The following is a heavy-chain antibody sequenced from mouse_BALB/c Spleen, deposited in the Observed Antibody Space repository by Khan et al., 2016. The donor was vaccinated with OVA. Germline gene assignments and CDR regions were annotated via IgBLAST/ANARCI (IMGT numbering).Heavy chain of an antibody. CDR1: GDSITRGY. V-gene: IGHV3-8*02. Sequence: EVQLQESGPSLVKPSQTLYLTCSVTGDSITRGYWNWIRKFPGNKLDYMGYISYSGNTYCNPSLKSRISITRNTSKNQYYLQFMSVTTEDTATYYCACELRGFAYWGQGTLVTVSA. J-gene: IGHJ3*01. CDR3: ACELRGFAY. D-gene: IGHD1-1*01. CDR2: ISYSGNT.